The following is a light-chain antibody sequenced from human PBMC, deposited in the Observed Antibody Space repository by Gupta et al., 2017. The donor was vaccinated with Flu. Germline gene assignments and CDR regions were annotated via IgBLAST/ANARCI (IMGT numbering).Light chain of an antibody. CDR1: SSNIGSHT. V-gene: IGLV1-44*01. J-gene: IGLJ3*02. CDR2: NNN. CDR3: ATWDDSQKEV. Sequence: GSSSNIGSHTVNWYQQLPGTAPKLLIYNNNGRPSGVSDRFSGSTSGTSASLAISGLQSEDEGAYYCATWDDSQKEVFGGGTKLTVL.